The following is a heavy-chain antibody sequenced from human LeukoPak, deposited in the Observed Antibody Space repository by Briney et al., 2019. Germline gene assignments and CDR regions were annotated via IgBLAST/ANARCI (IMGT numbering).Heavy chain of an antibody. J-gene: IGHJ4*02. CDR3: AKDERNWNYNLASQTYD. Sequence: GGSLRLSCAAPGFTFSSYAMSWVRQAPGKGLEWVSAISGSGGNTYYADSVKGRLTISRDNSKNTLYLQMSSLRAEDTAVYYCAKDERNWNYNLASQTYDWGQGTLVTVSS. D-gene: IGHD1-7*01. CDR1: GFTFSSYA. V-gene: IGHV3-23*01. CDR2: ISGSGGNT.